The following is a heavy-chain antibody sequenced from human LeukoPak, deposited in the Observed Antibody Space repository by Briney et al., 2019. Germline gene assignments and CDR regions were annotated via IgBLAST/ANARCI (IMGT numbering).Heavy chain of an antibody. CDR2: ISAYNGNT. J-gene: IGHJ6*02. CDR3: ARERPAYYYYYGMDV. CDR1: GYTFTSYG. Sequence: GASVKVSCTASGYTFTSYGISWVRQAPGQGLEWMGWISAYNGNTNYAQKLQGRVTMTTDTSTSTAYMELRSLRSDDTAVHYCARERPAYYYYYGMDVWGQGTTVTVSS. V-gene: IGHV1-18*01.